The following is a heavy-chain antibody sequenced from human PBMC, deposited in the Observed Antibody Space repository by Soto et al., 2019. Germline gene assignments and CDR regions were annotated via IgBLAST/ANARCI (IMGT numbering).Heavy chain of an antibody. Sequence: SETLSLTCIVSGGSVSSSNYYWSWIRQPPGKGLEWIGYIYYSGSSNKSPSLKSRVTMSLDTSKNQFSLILSSATAADTAVYYCARVACGGSCYVAYYGMDVWGQGTTVTVSS. J-gene: IGHJ6*02. CDR3: ARVACGGSCYVAYYGMDV. CDR2: IYYSGSS. V-gene: IGHV4-61*01. CDR1: GGSVSSSNYY. D-gene: IGHD2-15*01.